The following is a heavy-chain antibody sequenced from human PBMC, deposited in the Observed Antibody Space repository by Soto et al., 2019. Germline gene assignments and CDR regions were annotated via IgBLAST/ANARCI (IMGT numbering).Heavy chain of an antibody. J-gene: IGHJ6*02. V-gene: IGHV3-23*01. Sequence: SLRLSCAASGFTFSSYAMSWVRQAPGKGLEWVSAISGSGGSTYYADSVKGRFTISRDNSKNTLYLQMNSLRAEDTAVYYCAKEDLSSTRLQYYYYYGMDVWGQGTTVTAP. CDR3: AKEDLSSTRLQYYYYYGMDV. D-gene: IGHD2-2*01. CDR1: GFTFSSYA. CDR2: ISGSGGST.